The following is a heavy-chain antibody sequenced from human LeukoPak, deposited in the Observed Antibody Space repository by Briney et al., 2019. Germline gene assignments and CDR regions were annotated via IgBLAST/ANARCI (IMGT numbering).Heavy chain of an antibody. V-gene: IGHV4-59*01. J-gene: IGHJ4*02. D-gene: IGHD2-2*01. CDR3: ARDLGESVPAVMAWAH. CDR2: IYYDGNT. Sequence: TSETLSLTCTVSGGSITRYYWTWIPQPPGKGLEWIGHIYYDGNTNYNPSLKSRVTISVDTSKNQFTLKLNSVTAADTAVYFCARDLGESVPAVMAWAHWGQGTLVTVSS. CDR1: GGSITRYY.